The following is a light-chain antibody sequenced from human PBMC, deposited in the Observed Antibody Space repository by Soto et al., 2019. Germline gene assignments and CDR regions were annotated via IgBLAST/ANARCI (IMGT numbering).Light chain of an antibody. CDR2: AAS. J-gene: IGKJ4*01. Sequence: DIQLTQSPSFLSASVGDRVTITCRASQGISSYLAWYQQKPGKAPKLLIYAASTLQSGVPSRFSGSGSGTEFPITISSLQPEDFATYYCQQLNSYPALTFGGGNKVEIK. CDR1: QGISSY. CDR3: QQLNSYPALT. V-gene: IGKV1-9*01.